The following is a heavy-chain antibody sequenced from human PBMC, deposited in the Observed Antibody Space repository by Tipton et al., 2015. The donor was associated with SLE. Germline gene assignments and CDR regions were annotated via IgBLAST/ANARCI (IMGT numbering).Heavy chain of an antibody. V-gene: IGHV3-21*03. D-gene: IGHD3-10*01. CDR3: AGDDYASGIT. Sequence: SLRLSCAASGFIFSDYSMNWVRQAPGKGLEWVSSISSSSRYIYHAESLKGRFIISRDNAKNSLYLQMNSLRVEDTAVYFCAGDDYASGITWGQGTLVTVSS. CDR1: GFIFSDYS. J-gene: IGHJ5*02. CDR2: ISSSSRYI.